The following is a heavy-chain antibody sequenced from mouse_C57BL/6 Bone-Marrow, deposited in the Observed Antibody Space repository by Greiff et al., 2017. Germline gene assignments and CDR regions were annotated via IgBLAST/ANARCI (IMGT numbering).Heavy chain of an antibody. V-gene: IGHV2-9-1*01. Sequence: QVQLKQSGPGLVAPSPSLSITCTVSGYSLTSYAISWVRQPPGKGLEWLGVIWTGGGTNYNSALKSRLSISKDNSKGQVFLKMNSLQTDDTARYYCAGNLEGYYWGAGFAYWGQGTLVTVSA. CDR3: AGNLEGYYWGAGFAY. CDR1: GYSLTSYA. CDR2: IWTGGGT. J-gene: IGHJ3*01. D-gene: IGHD2-3*01.